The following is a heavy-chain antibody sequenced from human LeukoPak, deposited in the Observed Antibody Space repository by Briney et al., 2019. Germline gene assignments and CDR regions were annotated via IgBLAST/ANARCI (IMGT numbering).Heavy chain of an antibody. D-gene: IGHD5-18*01. CDR2: IYSDGNT. Sequence: GGSLRLSCSASGFTFSSYAMYWVRQAPGKGLEWVSVIYSDGNTHYADSVEGRFTISRDNFKNTLYLQMNSLRAEDTAVYYCARGKYTAVFDYWGQGTLVIVSS. J-gene: IGHJ4*02. CDR3: ARGKYTAVFDY. V-gene: IGHV3-53*01. CDR1: GFTFSSYA.